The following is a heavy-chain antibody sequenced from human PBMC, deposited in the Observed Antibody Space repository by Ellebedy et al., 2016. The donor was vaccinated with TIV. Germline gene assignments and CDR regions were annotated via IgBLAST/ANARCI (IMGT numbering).Heavy chain of an antibody. D-gene: IGHD4-17*01. CDR1: GYTFTNFF. V-gene: IGHV1-46*01. J-gene: IGHJ4*02. CDR3: ARDLREFDYGDYGY. Sequence: ASVKVSCXASGYTFTNFFLHWVRQAPGQGLEWMGVVNPSGDGTNYAQKFQGRVTITRDTSTSTLYLELGSLRYEDTAVYYCARDLREFDYGDYGYWGQGTPVTVTS. CDR2: VNPSGDGT.